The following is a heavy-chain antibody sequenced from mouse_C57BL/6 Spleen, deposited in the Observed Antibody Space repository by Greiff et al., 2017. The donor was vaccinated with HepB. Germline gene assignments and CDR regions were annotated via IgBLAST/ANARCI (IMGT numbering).Heavy chain of an antibody. D-gene: IGHD2-5*01. V-gene: IGHV1-81*01. CDR2: IYPRSGNT. J-gene: IGHJ4*01. CDR3: ARSYYSNYDAMDY. CDR1: GYTFTSYG. Sequence: VQLQESGAELARPGASVKLSCKASGYTFTSYGISWVKQRTGQGLEWIGEIYPRSGNTYYNEKFKGKATLTADKSSSTAYMELRSLTSEDSAVYFCARSYYSNYDAMDYWGQGTSVTVSS.